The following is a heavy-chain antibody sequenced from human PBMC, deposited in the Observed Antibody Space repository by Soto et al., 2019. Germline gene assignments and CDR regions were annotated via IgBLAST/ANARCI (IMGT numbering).Heavy chain of an antibody. CDR1: GYTVIRDD. D-gene: IGHD3-3*01. V-gene: IGHV1-8*01. CDR3: ARSVLKRITIFGVVIPQRTWFAP. CDR2: ITPNSVNT. J-gene: IGHJ5*02. Sequence: ASGKVFFKASGYTVIRDDSNWGGQATGQGLERIGWITPNSVNTGYAQTFQGRVTMTRNASISTAYMELSSLRSEDTAVYYCARSVLKRITIFGVVIPQRTWFAPWGQRTLVTVSS.